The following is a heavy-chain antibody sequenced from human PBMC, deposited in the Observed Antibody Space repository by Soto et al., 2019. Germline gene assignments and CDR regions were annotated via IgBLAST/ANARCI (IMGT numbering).Heavy chain of an antibody. D-gene: IGHD3-16*01. Sequence: EVQLVESGGGLVKPGGSLRLSCAASGFTFSNAWMNWVRQAPGKGLEWVGRIKSKTDGWTTDYAAPVKGRFTISRDDSKNTLYLQMNSMKTEDTAVDYCKTVGGYWGQGTMVTVSS. CDR2: IKSKTDGWTT. CDR3: KTVGGY. V-gene: IGHV3-15*07. J-gene: IGHJ4*02. CDR1: GFTFSNAW.